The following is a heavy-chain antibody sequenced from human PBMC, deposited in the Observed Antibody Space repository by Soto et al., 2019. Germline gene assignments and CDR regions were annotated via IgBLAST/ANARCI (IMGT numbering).Heavy chain of an antibody. CDR3: AKDLDGGFGELFFDK. D-gene: IGHD3-10*01. CDR1: GFAFSNYA. V-gene: IGHV3-23*01. CDR2: ISGGRETT. J-gene: IGHJ4*02. Sequence: EVQLLESGGGLVQPGGSLRLSCVASGFAFSNYALGWVRQAPGKGLEWVSGISGGRETTSYADSVKGRFPISRDNCKDTLLLQMNSLRAEDTATYFCAKDLDGGFGELFFDKWGQGTLVTVSS.